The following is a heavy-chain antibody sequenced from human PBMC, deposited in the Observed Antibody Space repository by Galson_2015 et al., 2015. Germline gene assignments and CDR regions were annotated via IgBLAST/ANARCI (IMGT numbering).Heavy chain of an antibody. CDR3: ARQGGETAWYFDL. V-gene: IGHV3-48*01. CDR1: GFTFSSYS. J-gene: IGHJ2*01. D-gene: IGHD1-14*01. CDR2: ISSSSSTI. Sequence: SLRLSCAASGFTFSSYSMNWVRQAPGKGLEWVSYISSSSSTIYYADSVKGRFTISRDNAKNSLYLQMSSLRAEDTAVYYCARQGGETAWYFDLWGRGTLVTVSS.